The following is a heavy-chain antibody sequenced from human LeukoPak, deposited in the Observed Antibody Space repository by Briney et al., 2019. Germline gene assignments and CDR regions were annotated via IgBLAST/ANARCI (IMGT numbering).Heavy chain of an antibody. V-gene: IGHV4-4*02. CDR2: IYQSGST. D-gene: IGHD3-3*01. CDR3: ARDPRLLNFWSGMDV. J-gene: IGHJ6*02. CDR1: GGSLSSSYW. Sequence: SETLSLTCTVSGGSLSSSYWWNWVRQSPGKGLEWIGEIYQSGSTNYNPSLKSRVTMSADKSKNQFSLKLSSVTAADTAVYYCARDPRLLNFWSGMDVWGQGTTVTVSS.